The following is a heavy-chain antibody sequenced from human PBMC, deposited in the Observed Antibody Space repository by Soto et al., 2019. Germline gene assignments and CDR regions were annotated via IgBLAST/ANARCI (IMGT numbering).Heavy chain of an antibody. Sequence: QVQLVQSGAEVKKPGASAKVSCKASGYTFTSYYMHWVRQAPGQGLEWMGIINPSGGSTSYTQKFQGRVTMTRDTSTSTVYMELSSLRSEDTAVYYCARGAVTTRWFDPWGQGTLVTVSS. CDR2: INPSGGST. D-gene: IGHD4-4*01. V-gene: IGHV1-46*01. CDR3: ARGAVTTRWFDP. CDR1: GYTFTSYY. J-gene: IGHJ5*02.